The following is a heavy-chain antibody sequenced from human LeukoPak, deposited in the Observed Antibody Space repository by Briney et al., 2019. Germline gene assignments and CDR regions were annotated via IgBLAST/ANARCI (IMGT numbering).Heavy chain of an antibody. J-gene: IGHJ6*03. CDR3: ARGSGRTYYYYYYMDV. CDR2: IYYSGST. Sequence: SETLSLTCTVSGGSIRSYYWSWIRQPPGKGLEGIGYIYYSGSTNYNPSLKSRVTISVDKSKHQFSLKLSSVTAADTAVYYWARGSGRTYYYYYYMDVWGKGTTVTVSS. CDR1: GGSIRSYY. D-gene: IGHD3-3*01. V-gene: IGHV4-59*12.